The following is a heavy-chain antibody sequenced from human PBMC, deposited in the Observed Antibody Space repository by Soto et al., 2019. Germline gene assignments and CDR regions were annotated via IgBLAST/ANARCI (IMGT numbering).Heavy chain of an antibody. CDR2: IYWDDDK. CDR1: GFSITTSGVG. CDR3: AHRESDRESY. V-gene: IGHV2-5*02. D-gene: IGHD3-10*01. Sequence: QITLKESGPTLVKPTQTLTLTCTFSGFSITTSGVGVGWIRQPPGKALEWLALIYWDDDKRYSPSLESRLTITKDTSKNQVVLTMTNMDPMDTGTYYCAHRESDRESYWGKGTLVTVSS. J-gene: IGHJ4*02.